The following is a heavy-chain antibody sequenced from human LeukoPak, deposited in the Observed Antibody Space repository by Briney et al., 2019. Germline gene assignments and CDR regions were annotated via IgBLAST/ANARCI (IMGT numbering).Heavy chain of an antibody. Sequence: GGSLRLSCAASGFIFDDYAMHWVRQAPGKGLEWVSGVSWKSDTVGYADSVKGRFTISRDNAKNSLYLQMSGLRAEDTALYYCAKSGKDGLLWFGELVSNYYYMDVWGKGTTVTVSS. CDR3: AKSGKDGLLWFGELVSNYYYMDV. V-gene: IGHV3-9*01. D-gene: IGHD3-10*01. J-gene: IGHJ6*03. CDR1: GFIFDDYA. CDR2: VSWKSDTV.